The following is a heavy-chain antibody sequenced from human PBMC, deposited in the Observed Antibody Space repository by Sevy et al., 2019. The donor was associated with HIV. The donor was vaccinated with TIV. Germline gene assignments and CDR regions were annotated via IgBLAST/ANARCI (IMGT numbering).Heavy chain of an antibody. CDR3: AKDRDIVIVLGATALGR. D-gene: IGHD2-15*01. CDR2: ISYDGRHK. V-gene: IGHV3-30*18. J-gene: IGHJ1*01. Sequence: GGSLRLSCAASGFTFSTYGMHWVRQAPGKGLEWVAVISYDGRHKYYADSVKGRFTISRDNSKNTLDLQMNSLRAEDKAVYYCAKDRDIVIVLGATALGRWGQGTLVTVSS. CDR1: GFTFSTYG.